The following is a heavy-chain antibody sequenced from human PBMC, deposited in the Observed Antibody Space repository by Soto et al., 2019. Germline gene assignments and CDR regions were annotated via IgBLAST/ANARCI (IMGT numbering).Heavy chain of an antibody. D-gene: IGHD6-19*01. J-gene: IGHJ4*02. Sequence: WASVKVSCKASGGTFSSYAISWVRQAPGQGLEWMGGIIPIFGTANYAQKFQGRVTITADESTSTAYMELSSLRSEDTAVYYCARLLAVAGTLSLPTWCQGTLVTVSS. CDR3: ARLLAVAGTLSLPT. V-gene: IGHV1-69*13. CDR1: GGTFSSYA. CDR2: IIPIFGTA.